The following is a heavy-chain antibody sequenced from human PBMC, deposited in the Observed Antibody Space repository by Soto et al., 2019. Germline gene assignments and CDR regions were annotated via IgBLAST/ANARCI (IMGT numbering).Heavy chain of an antibody. Sequence: WGSLILSCAASGFTFNSNWMHWVRQAPGKGLVWVSRINGDGSGTNYADSVKGRFTISRDSAKNTLYLQMNNLRAEDTAVYYCAREVPTSFDIWGQGTMVTVSS. CDR3: AREVPTSFDI. CDR2: INGDGSGT. D-gene: IGHD5-12*01. V-gene: IGHV3-74*01. J-gene: IGHJ3*02. CDR1: GFTFNSNW.